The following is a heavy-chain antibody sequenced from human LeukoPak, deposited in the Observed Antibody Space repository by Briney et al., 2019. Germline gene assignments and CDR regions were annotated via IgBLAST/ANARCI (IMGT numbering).Heavy chain of an antibody. V-gene: IGHV4-31*03. D-gene: IGHD3-10*01. CDR2: IYYSGST. CDR1: GGSISSGGYY. CDR3: ARGGLLLWFGELLYQPLDY. J-gene: IGHJ4*02. Sequence: SETLSLTCTVSGGSISSGGYYWSWIRQHPGKGLEWIGYIYYSGSTYYNPSLKSRVTISVDTSKNQFSLKLSSVTAADTAVYYCARGGLLLWFGELLYQPLDYWGQGTLVTVSS.